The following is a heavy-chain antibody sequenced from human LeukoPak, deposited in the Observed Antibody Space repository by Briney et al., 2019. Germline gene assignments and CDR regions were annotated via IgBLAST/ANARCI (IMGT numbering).Heavy chain of an antibody. Sequence: GGSLRLSCAASGFTFSSHWMSWVRQAPGKGLEWVANIKQDGSEKYYVDSVKGRFTISRDNARNSLYLQMNSLRAEDTAVYYCARFGGSGYYYYYMDVWGKGTTVTVSS. CDR2: IKQDGSEK. CDR3: ARFGGSGYYYYYMDV. CDR1: GFTFSSHW. D-gene: IGHD1-26*01. J-gene: IGHJ6*03. V-gene: IGHV3-7*01.